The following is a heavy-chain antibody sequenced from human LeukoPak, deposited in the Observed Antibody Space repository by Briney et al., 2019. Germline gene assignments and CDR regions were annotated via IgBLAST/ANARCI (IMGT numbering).Heavy chain of an antibody. Sequence: SETLSLTCTVSGGSISSYYWSWIRQPPGKGLEWIGYIYTSGSTNCNPSLKSRVTISVDTSKNQFSLKLSSVTAADTAVYYCARRQGNRIAARRDNWFDPWGQGTLVTVSS. CDR3: ARRQGNRIAARRDNWFDP. J-gene: IGHJ5*02. CDR2: IYTSGST. D-gene: IGHD6-6*01. V-gene: IGHV4-4*09. CDR1: GGSISSYY.